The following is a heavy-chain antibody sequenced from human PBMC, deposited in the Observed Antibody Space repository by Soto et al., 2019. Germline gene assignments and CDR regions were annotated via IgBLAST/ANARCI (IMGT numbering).Heavy chain of an antibody. V-gene: IGHV1-8*01. CDR3: AKSPQWLVENNWFDP. J-gene: IGHJ5*02. Sequence: ASVKVSCKASGYTFTSYDINWVRQATGQGLEWMGWMNPNSGNTGYAQKFQGRVTMARNTSISTAYMELSSLRSEDTAVYYCAKSPQWLVENNWFDPWGQGTLVTVSS. D-gene: IGHD6-19*01. CDR2: MNPNSGNT. CDR1: GYTFTSYD.